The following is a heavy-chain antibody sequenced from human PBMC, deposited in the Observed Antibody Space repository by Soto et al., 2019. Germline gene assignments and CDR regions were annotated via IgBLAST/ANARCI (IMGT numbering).Heavy chain of an antibody. D-gene: IGHD3-3*01. V-gene: IGHV4-39*01. CDR2: SFYRGST. CDR3: TTADVFGVVTPFFQY. Sequence: QLQLQESGPGLVKPSETLSLTCTVSGGSISSRSHYWGWIRQSPGKHLEWIGSSFYRGSTHYNPSLRTRVTMSVDPSKNQVSLQPYSVPAADTAVYYCTTADVFGVVTPFFQYWGQGILVTVSS. J-gene: IGHJ4*02. CDR1: GGSISSRSHY.